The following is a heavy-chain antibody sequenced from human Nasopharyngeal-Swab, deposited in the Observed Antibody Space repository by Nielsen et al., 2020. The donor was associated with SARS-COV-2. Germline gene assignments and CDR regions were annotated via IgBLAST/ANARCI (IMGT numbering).Heavy chain of an antibody. CDR3: ARGRSGYYYGSGSPPFDY. V-gene: IGHV4-34*01. CDR1: GGSFSGYY. CDR2: INHSGST. D-gene: IGHD3-10*01. J-gene: IGHJ4*02. Sequence: SETLSLTCAVYGGSFSGYYWSWIRQPPGKGLEWIGEINHSGSTNYNPSLKSRVTISVDTSKNQLSLKLSSVTAADTAVYYCARGRSGYYYGSGSPPFDYWGQGTLVTVSS.